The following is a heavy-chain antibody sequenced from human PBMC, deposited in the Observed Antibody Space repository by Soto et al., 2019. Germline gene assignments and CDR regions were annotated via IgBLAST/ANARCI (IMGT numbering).Heavy chain of an antibody. V-gene: IGHV3-15*07. CDR2: IKSKTDGGTT. CDR1: GFTFSNAW. Sequence: GGSLRLSCAASGFTFSNAWMNWVRQAPGKGLEWVGRIKSKTDGGTTDYAAPVKGRFAISRDDSKTTLYLQMNSLKTEDTGVYYCNTATGGFADNWGQGTLVTVSS. D-gene: IGHD3-16*01. J-gene: IGHJ4*02. CDR3: NTATGGFADN.